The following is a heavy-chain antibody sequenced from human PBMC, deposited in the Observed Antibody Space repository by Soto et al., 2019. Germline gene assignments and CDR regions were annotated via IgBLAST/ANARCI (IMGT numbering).Heavy chain of an antibody. D-gene: IGHD2-15*01. J-gene: IGHJ4*02. CDR1: GFTFDDDA. CDR3: AKDRGSRSYYFDY. CDR2: ISWNSGSI. V-gene: IGHV3-9*01. Sequence: EVQLVESGGGLVQPGRSLRLSCAASGFTFDDDAMHWVRQAPGKGLEWVSGISWNSGSIGYADSVKGRFTISRDNAKNSLYLQMNSLRAEDTALYYCAKDRGSRSYYFDYWGQGTLVTVSS.